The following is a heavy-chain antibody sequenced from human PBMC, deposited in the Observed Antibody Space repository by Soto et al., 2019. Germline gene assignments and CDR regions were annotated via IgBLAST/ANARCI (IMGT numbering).Heavy chain of an antibody. V-gene: IGHV3-7*01. CDR1: GFTFSSSY. D-gene: IGHD5-18*01. CDR2: IKQDGSEK. CDR3: AREGDQYSYGQKPFDY. J-gene: IGHJ4*02. Sequence: PGGSLRPSCAAPGFTFSSSYMSWVRQAPGKGLEWVANIKQDGSEKYYVDSVKGRFTISRDNAKNSLYLQMNSLRAEDTAVYYCAREGDQYSYGQKPFDYWGQGTLVTVSS.